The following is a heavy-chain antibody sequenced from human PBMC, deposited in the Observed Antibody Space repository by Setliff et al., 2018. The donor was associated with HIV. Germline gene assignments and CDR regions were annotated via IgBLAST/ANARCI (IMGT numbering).Heavy chain of an antibody. Sequence: PSETLSLTCTISGASIISYYWNWVRQPPGRGLEWIGYFYYDGSAKYNPSLKSRVAISAGTSKYQFSLTLRSVTAADTAVYYCARDPGSSFYNYMDVWGKGTTVTVSS. D-gene: IGHD1-1*01. CDR1: GASIISYY. CDR3: ARDPGSSFYNYMDV. J-gene: IGHJ6*03. V-gene: IGHV4-59*01. CDR2: FYYDGSA.